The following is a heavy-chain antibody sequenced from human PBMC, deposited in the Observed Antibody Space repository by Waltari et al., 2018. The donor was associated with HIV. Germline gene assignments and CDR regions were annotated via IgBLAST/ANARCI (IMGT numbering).Heavy chain of an antibody. CDR3: AKYSGSCWGAHNWFDP. D-gene: IGHD1-26*01. V-gene: IGHV3-7*01. Sequence: EVQLVESGGGLVQPGGSLRLSCAASGFTFSIYWMSWLRQAPGKGLEWVANIKQDGSEKHYADSVRGRFTISRDNTKNSLYLQMNSLRAEDTAVYYCAKYSGSCWGAHNWFDPWGQGTLVTVSS. CDR1: GFTFSIYW. CDR2: IKQDGSEK. J-gene: IGHJ5*02.